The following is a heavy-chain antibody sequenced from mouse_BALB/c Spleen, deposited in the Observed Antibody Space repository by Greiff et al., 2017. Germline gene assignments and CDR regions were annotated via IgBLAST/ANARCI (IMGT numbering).Heavy chain of an antibody. CDR1: GYSITSGYY. CDR3: ASGMISFDY. CDR2: ISYDGSN. J-gene: IGHJ2*01. D-gene: IGHD2-4*01. Sequence: EVKLQESGPGLVKPSQSLSLTCSVTGYSITSGYYWNWIRQFPGNKLEWMGYISYDGSNNYNPSLKNRISITRDRSKNQFFLKLNSVTTEETATYYCASGMISFDYWGQGTTLTVSS. V-gene: IGHV3-6*02.